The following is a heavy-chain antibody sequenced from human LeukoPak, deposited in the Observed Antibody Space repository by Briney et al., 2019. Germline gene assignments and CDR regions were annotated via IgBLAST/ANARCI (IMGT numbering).Heavy chain of an antibody. CDR1: GGSFSGYY. Sequence: SETLSLTCAVYGGSFSGYYWSWIRQPPGKGLEWIGEINHSGSTNYNPSLKSRVTISVDTSKNQFSLKLSSVTAADTAVYYCARSHRVVGGRKTSDSAFDIWGQGTMVTVSS. V-gene: IGHV4-34*01. CDR2: INHSGST. CDR3: ARSHRVVGGRKTSDSAFDI. D-gene: IGHD2-21*01. J-gene: IGHJ3*02.